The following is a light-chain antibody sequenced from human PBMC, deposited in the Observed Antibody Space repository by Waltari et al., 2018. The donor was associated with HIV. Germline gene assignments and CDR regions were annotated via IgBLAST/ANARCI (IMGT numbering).Light chain of an antibody. CDR3: QVWDSSTEHPGVV. CDR2: DDY. V-gene: IGLV3-21*02. J-gene: IGLJ2*01. CDR1: NIGTKS. Sequence: SHVLTQPPSVSVAPGQTASITCGGNNIGTKSVHWYQQRPGQAPVLVVYDDYDRPSGIPERFSGSNSGNMATLTISRVEAGDEAVYYCQVWDSSTEHPGVVFGGGTKLTVL.